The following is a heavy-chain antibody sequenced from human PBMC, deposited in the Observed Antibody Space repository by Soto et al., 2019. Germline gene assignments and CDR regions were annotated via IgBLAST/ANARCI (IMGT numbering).Heavy chain of an antibody. V-gene: IGHV4-34*01. CDR3: ARTLDIVVVVAATGWFDP. CDR2: INHSGST. J-gene: IGHJ5*02. CDR1: GGSFSGYY. D-gene: IGHD2-15*01. Sequence: PSETLSLTSAVYGGSFSGYYWSWIRQPPGKGLEWIGEINHSGSTNYNPSLKSRVTISVDTSKNQFSLKLSSVTAADTAVYYCARTLDIVVVVAATGWFDPWGQGTLVTVSS.